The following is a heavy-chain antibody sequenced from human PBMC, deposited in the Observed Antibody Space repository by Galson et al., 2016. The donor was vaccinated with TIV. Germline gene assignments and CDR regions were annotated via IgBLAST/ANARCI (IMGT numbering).Heavy chain of an antibody. Sequence: SVKVSCKASGGSFSTHTFNWVRQAPGQGLEWMGGIVPLFRTTNYAQKFQGRVTFTADESSSTAYMEVSRLTSDDTAVYYCAKDRNTALDTYYYDYFYYWGQGTLVTVSS. V-gene: IGHV1-69*13. D-gene: IGHD5-18*01. CDR1: GGSFSTHT. CDR2: IVPLFRTT. CDR3: AKDRNTALDTYYYDYFYY. J-gene: IGHJ4*02.